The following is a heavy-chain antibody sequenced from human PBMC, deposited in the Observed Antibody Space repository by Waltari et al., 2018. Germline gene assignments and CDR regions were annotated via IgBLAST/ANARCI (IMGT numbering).Heavy chain of an antibody. CDR2: IYHSGST. J-gene: IGHJ4*02. CDR1: GYSIRSGYY. CDR3: ARQGDGYNFDY. Sequence: QVQLQESGPGLVKPSETLSLTCAVSGYSIRSGYYWGWIRQPPGKGLEWIGSIYHSGSTYYNPSLKSRVTISVDTSKNQFSLKLSSVTAADTAVDYCARQGDGYNFDYWGQGTLVTVSS. V-gene: IGHV4-38-2*01. D-gene: IGHD5-12*01.